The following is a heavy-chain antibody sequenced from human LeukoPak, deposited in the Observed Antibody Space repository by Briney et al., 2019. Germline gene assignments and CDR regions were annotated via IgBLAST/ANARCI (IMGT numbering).Heavy chain of an antibody. J-gene: IGHJ4*02. D-gene: IGHD3-16*01. CDR1: GFTFSRYV. CDR2: ISGEGGST. Sequence: GGSLRPSCADPGFTFSRYVMSWVRQAPGKGMGWGSGISGEGGSTYYTGSVKGRYTNSRDNSKNTQYLQINSLRAEDTAVYYCAKDYVHWGQGTLVTVSS. CDR3: AKDYVH. V-gene: IGHV3-23*01.